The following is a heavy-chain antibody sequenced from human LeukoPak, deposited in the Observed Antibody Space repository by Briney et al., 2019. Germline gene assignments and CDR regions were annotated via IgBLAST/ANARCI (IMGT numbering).Heavy chain of an antibody. V-gene: IGHV3-48*01. CDR1: GFTFRSYR. J-gene: IGHJ4*02. CDR3: ARVRDAYNYFHY. CDR2: ISGSGDSI. D-gene: IGHD2-2*01. Sequence: GGSLRLSCAASGFTFRSYRMNWVRQAPGKGLEWVSYISGSGDSIYYADSVKGRFTMSRDNAKNSLYLQMNSLRAEDTAVYYCARVRDAYNYFHYWGQGTLVTVSS.